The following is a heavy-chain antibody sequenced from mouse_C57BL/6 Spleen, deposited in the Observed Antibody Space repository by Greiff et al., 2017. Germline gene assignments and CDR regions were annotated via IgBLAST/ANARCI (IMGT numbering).Heavy chain of an antibody. CDR3: ASYYSNYPYYFDY. Sequence: VQLQQPGAELVKPGASVKLSCKASGYTFTSYWMQWVKQRPGQGLEWIGEIDPSDSYTNYNQKFKGKATLTVDTSSSTAYMQLSSLTSEDSAVYSCASYYSNYPYYFDYWGQGTTLTVSS. V-gene: IGHV1-50*01. CDR2: IDPSDSYT. J-gene: IGHJ2*01. D-gene: IGHD2-5*01. CDR1: GYTFTSYW.